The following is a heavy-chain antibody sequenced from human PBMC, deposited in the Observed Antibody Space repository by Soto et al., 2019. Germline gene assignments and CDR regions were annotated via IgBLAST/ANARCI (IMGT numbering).Heavy chain of an antibody. Sequence: SETLSLTCTVSGGSISSTNWWSWIRQPPGKGLEWIGYIYYSGSTNYNPSLKSRVTISVDTSKNQFSLKLSSVTAADTAVYYCARDSLIAAAGIDYWGQGTLVTVSS. CDR3: ARDSLIAAAGIDY. V-gene: IGHV4-61*01. D-gene: IGHD6-13*01. J-gene: IGHJ4*02. CDR2: IYYSGST. CDR1: GGSISSTNW.